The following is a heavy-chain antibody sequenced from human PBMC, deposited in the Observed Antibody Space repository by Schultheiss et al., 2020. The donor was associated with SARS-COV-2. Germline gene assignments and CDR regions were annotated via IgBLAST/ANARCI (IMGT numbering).Heavy chain of an antibody. J-gene: IGHJ4*02. Sequence: SETLSLTCTVSGGSISSSSYYWGWIRQPPGKGLEWIGYIYYSGSTNYNPSLKSRVTISVDTSKNQFSLILTSVTAADTAVYFCARRRDIVVVVAATPFDYWGQGTLVTVSS. V-gene: IGHV4-61*05. CDR2: IYYSGST. D-gene: IGHD2-15*01. CDR1: GGSISSSSYY. CDR3: ARRRDIVVVVAATPFDY.